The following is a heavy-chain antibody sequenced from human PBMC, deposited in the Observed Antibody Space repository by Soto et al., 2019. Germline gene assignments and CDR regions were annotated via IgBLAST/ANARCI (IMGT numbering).Heavy chain of an antibody. CDR3: ARVPTNYYDSSGYFDY. CDR2: ISYDGSNK. CDR1: GFTVSGSY. V-gene: IGHV3-30-3*01. J-gene: IGHJ4*02. D-gene: IGHD3-22*01. Sequence: GGSLRLSCVASGFTVSGSYMTWVRQAPGKGLEWVAVISYDGSNKYYADSVKGRFTISRDNSKNTLYLQMNSLRAEDTAVYYCARVPTNYYDSSGYFDYWGQGTLVTVSS.